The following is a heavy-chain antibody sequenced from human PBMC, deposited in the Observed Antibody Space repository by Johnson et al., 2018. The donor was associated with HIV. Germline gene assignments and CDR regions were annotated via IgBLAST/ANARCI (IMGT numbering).Heavy chain of an antibody. Sequence: VQLVESGGGVVQPGRSLRLSCAASGFTFSSYAMHWVRQAPGKGLEWVSGISWNSGSIGYADSVKGRFTISSDNAKNSLYLQMNSLKSEDTAVYYCATGASSTWSLGALDIWGQGTMVTVSS. J-gene: IGHJ3*02. V-gene: IGHV3-9*01. CDR2: ISWNSGSI. CDR1: GFTFSSYA. D-gene: IGHD6-13*01. CDR3: ATGASSTWSLGALDI.